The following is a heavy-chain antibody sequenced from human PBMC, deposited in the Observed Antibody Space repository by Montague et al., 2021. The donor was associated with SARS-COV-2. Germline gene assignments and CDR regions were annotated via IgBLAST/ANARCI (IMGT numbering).Heavy chain of an antibody. J-gene: IGHJ6*02. CDR1: GFSLSTSGVC. Sequence: PALVTPTQTLTLICTFSGFSLSTSGVCVGWIRQPPGKALEWHALXYWXSYKRYSPSLKSRLTITKDTSKNQVVLTMTNMDPVDTATYYCAHSGVGYFYYGMDVWGQGTTVTVSS. CDR2: XYWXSYK. D-gene: IGHD3-3*01. CDR3: AHSGVGYFYYGMDV. V-gene: IGHV2-5*01.